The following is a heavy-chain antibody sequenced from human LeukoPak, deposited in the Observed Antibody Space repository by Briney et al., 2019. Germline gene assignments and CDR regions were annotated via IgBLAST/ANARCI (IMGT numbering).Heavy chain of an antibody. V-gene: IGHV1-2*04. D-gene: IGHD3-22*01. CDR1: GYTFTGYY. Sequence: ASVKVSCKASGYTFTGYYMHWVRQAPGQGLEWMGWIHPNSGGTNYAQKFQGWVTMTRDTSISTAYMELSRLRSDDTAVYYCARFYDSSGYYDYWGQGTLVTVSS. J-gene: IGHJ4*02. CDR3: ARFYDSSGYYDY. CDR2: IHPNSGGT.